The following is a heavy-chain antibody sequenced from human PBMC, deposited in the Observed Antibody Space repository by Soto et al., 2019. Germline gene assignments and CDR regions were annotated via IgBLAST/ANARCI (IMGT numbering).Heavy chain of an antibody. J-gene: IGHJ4*02. CDR2: IIPFFGTA. D-gene: IGHD4-17*01. Sequence: QVQLVQSGTEVKKTGSSVKVSCKASGGTFSTFGISWVRQAPGQGLEWMGGIIPFFGTARYSQKFEDRITITADESTNTVYIDLRSLTSDDTAIYYCAKSAPMDAGDKYYYDFWGQGALVTVSS. V-gene: IGHV1-69*01. CDR3: AKSAPMDAGDKYYYDF. CDR1: GGTFSTFG.